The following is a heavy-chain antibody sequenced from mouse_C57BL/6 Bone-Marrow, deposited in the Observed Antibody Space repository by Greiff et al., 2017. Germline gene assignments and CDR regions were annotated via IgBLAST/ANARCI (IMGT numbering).Heavy chain of an antibody. CDR1: GYAFSSSW. Sequence: QVQLKESGPELVKPGASVKISCKASGYAFSSSWMNWVKQRPGKGLEWIGRIYPGDGDTNYNGKFKGKATLTADKSSSTAYMQLSSLTSEDSAVYFCATVITTVVDWYFDVWGTGTTLTVSS. J-gene: IGHJ1*03. CDR2: IYPGDGDT. D-gene: IGHD1-1*01. CDR3: ATVITTVVDWYFDV. V-gene: IGHV1-82*01.